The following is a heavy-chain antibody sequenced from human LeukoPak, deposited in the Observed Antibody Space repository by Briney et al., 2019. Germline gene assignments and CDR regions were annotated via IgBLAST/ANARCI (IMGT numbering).Heavy chain of an antibody. D-gene: IGHD3-10*01. CDR2: IKPNSGGT. Sequence: ASVKVSCKASGYTFTGYYVHWVRQAPGQGLEWMGWIKPNSGGTNYAQKLQGRVTMTTDTSTSTAYMELRSLRSDDTAVYYCARDRRVLLWFGESLDWFDPWGQGTLVTVSS. CDR1: GYTFTGYY. CDR3: ARDRRVLLWFGESLDWFDP. V-gene: IGHV1-2*02. J-gene: IGHJ5*02.